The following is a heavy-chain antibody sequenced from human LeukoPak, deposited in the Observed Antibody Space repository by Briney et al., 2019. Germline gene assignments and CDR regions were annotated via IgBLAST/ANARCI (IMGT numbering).Heavy chain of an antibody. Sequence: GGSLRLSCAASGFTFDDYAMHWVRQAPGKGLEWVSGISWNSGSIGYADSVKGRFTISRDNAKNSLYLQMNSLRAEDTALYYCAKDPYSSSWYTLFDYWGQGTLVTVSS. J-gene: IGHJ4*02. V-gene: IGHV3-9*01. D-gene: IGHD6-13*01. CDR3: AKDPYSSSWYTLFDY. CDR1: GFTFDDYA. CDR2: ISWNSGSI.